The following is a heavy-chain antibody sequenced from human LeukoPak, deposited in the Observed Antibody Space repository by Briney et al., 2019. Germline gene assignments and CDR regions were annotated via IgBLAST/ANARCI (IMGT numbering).Heavy chain of an antibody. CDR3: AIYDSSGYYYDY. V-gene: IGHV5-10-1*01. D-gene: IGHD3-22*01. CDR1: GYSFTSYW. CDR2: IDPSDSYT. Sequence: GESLRISCKGSGYSFTSYWISWVRQMPGKGLEWMGRIDPSDSYTNYSPSFQGHVTILADKSISTAYLQWSSLKASDTAMYYCAIYDSSGYYYDYWGQGTLVTVSS. J-gene: IGHJ4*02.